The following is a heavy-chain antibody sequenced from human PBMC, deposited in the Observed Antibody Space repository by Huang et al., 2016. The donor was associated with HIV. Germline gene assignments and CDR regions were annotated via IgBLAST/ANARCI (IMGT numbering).Heavy chain of an antibody. V-gene: IGHV5-51*01. J-gene: IGHJ4*02. Sequence: VQLVQSGAEVKKPGESLKISCKGSGYSFSSYWIAWVRQIPGKGLEWVGIIFPDESDTTYSPSFEGQVTISADKSIGTAYLQWSSLKASDTAMYYCARRFSSSSGYFDYWGQGSLVTVSS. CDR2: IFPDESDT. CDR1: GYSFSSYW. CDR3: ARRFSSSSGYFDY. D-gene: IGHD6-6*01.